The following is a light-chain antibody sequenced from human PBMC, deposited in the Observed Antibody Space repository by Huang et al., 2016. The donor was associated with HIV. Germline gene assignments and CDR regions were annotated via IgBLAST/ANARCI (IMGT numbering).Light chain of an antibody. Sequence: EIMMTQSPATLSVSPRERATLSCRASQSVSSNLAGYQQKPGQAPRLLIYGASTRATGFSARFRGSGSGTEFTLTISSLQSEDFAVYYCHQYNNWPFTFGPGTKVDIK. V-gene: IGKV3-15*01. J-gene: IGKJ3*01. CDR1: QSVSSN. CDR2: GAS. CDR3: HQYNNWPFT.